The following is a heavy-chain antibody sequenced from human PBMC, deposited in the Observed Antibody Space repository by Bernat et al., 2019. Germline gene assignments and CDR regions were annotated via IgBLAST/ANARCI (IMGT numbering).Heavy chain of an antibody. CDR2: INPNSGGT. V-gene: IGHV1-2*06. D-gene: IGHD2-2*01. J-gene: IGHJ5*02. Sequence: QVQLVQSGAEVKKPGASVKVSCKASGYTFTGYYMHWVRQAPGQGLEWMGRINPNSGGTHYAQKFQGRVTMTRDTSISTGYMETGRLRSDDTAVYYCARVRCSSTSCYFPWFDPWGQGTLVTVSS. CDR1: GYTFTGYY. CDR3: ARVRCSSTSCYFPWFDP.